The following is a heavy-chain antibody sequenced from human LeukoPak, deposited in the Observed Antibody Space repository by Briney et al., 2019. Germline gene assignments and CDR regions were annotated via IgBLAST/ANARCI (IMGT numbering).Heavy chain of an antibody. CDR2: IYYSGST. CDR1: GGSISSSSHY. CDR3: ARSHSVWTSFDY. V-gene: IGHV4-39*07. J-gene: IGHJ4*02. D-gene: IGHD3/OR15-3a*01. Sequence: KPSETLSLTCTVSGGSISSSSHYWGWIRQPPGKGLEWIGSIYYSGSTYHNPSLKSRVTISVDTSKNQFSLKLSSVTAADTAVYYCARSHSVWTSFDYWGQGTLVTVSS.